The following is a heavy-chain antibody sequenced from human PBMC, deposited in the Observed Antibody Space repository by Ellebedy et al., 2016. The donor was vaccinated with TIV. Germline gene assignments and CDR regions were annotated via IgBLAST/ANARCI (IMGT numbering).Heavy chain of an antibody. Sequence: AASVKVSCKASGYTFTHYYMHWVRQAPGQGLEWMGIINPSGGSTSYAQKFQGRVTMTRDTSTSTVYMELSSLRYEDMAVYYCARDGSYCGVDCYLILPDYWGQGTLVTVSS. J-gene: IGHJ4*02. CDR3: ARDGSYCGVDCYLILPDY. CDR1: GYTFTHYY. V-gene: IGHV1-46*01. D-gene: IGHD2-21*02. CDR2: INPSGGST.